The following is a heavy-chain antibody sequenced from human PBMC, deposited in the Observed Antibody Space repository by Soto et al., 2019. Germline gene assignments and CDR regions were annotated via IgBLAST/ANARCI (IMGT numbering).Heavy chain of an antibody. CDR3: ASSEDSSGYPGVFGY. CDR2: IYYSGST. Sequence: PSETLSLTCTVSGGSISSYYWSWIRQPPGKGLEWIGYIYYSGSTNYNPSLKSRVTISVDTSKNQFSLKLSSVTAADTAVYYCASSEDSSGYPGVFGYWGQGTLVTSPQ. D-gene: IGHD3-22*01. CDR1: GGSISSYY. J-gene: IGHJ4*02. V-gene: IGHV4-59*01.